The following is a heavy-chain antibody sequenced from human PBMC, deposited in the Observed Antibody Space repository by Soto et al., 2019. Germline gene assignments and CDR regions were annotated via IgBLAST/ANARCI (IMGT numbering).Heavy chain of an antibody. D-gene: IGHD3-3*01. J-gene: IGHJ5*02. CDR2: ISAYNGNT. CDR1: GYTFTSYG. Sequence: ASVKVSCKASGYTFTSYGISWVRQAPGQGLEWMGWISAYNGNTNYAQKLQGRVTMTTDTSTSTAYMELRSLRSDDTAVYYCARSTRRFWSGYSTLHAGYWFDPWGQGTLVTVSS. V-gene: IGHV1-18*01. CDR3: ARSTRRFWSGYSTLHAGYWFDP.